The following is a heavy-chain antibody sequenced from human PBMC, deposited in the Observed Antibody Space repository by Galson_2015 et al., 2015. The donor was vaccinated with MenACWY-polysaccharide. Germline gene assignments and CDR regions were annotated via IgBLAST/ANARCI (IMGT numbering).Heavy chain of an antibody. D-gene: IGHD3-22*01. CDR3: AREDSGGYYQLDY. J-gene: IGHJ4*02. Sequence: SLRLSCAASGLTFSSYSMNWVRQAPGKGLEWVSSISSSGSYIYYADSVKGRFTISRDNAKNSLYLQMNSLRAEDTAVYYCAREDSGGYYQLDYWGQGTLVTVSS. V-gene: IGHV3-21*01. CDR2: ISSSGSYI. CDR1: GLTFSSYS.